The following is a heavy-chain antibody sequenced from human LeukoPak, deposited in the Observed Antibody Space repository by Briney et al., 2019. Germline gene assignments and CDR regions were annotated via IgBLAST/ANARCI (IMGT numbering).Heavy chain of an antibody. J-gene: IGHJ3*02. V-gene: IGHV1-3*03. CDR1: GYTFTGYY. D-gene: IGHD2-8*01. CDR3: ARGPLYCTNGVCETDAFDI. CDR2: MNAGNGNT. Sequence: ASVKVSCKASGYTFTGYYMHWVRQAPGQRLEWMGWMNAGNGNTKYSQKFQGRVTITRDTSASTAYMELSSLRSEDMAVYYCARGPLYCTNGVCETDAFDIWGQGTMVTVSS.